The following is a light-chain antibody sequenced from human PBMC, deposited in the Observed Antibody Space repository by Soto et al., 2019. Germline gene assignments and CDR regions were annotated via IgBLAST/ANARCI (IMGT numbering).Light chain of an antibody. V-gene: IGLV2-14*01. Sequence: QSALTQPASVSGSPGQSITISCTGTSSDVGGYNYVSWYQHHPGKAHKLMIYEVVNRPSGVSNRFSGSKSGITASLTISGLQAEDEADYYCTSYTSSSPLVFGTGTKLTV. J-gene: IGLJ1*01. CDR1: SSDVGGYNY. CDR2: EVV. CDR3: TSYTSSSPLV.